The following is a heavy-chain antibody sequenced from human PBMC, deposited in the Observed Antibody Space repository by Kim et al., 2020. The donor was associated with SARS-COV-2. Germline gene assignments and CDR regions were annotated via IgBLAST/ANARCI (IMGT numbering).Heavy chain of an antibody. CDR1: GGSISSSSYY. D-gene: IGHD5-18*01. CDR2: IYYSGST. V-gene: IGHV4-39*01. CDR3: ASVDTAMVLAVGD. Sequence: SETLSLTCTVSGGSISSSSYYWGWIRQPPGKGLEWIGSIYYSGSTYYNPSLKSRVTISVDTSKNQFSLKLSSVTAADTAVYYCASVDTAMVLAVGDWGQGTLVTVSS. J-gene: IGHJ4*02.